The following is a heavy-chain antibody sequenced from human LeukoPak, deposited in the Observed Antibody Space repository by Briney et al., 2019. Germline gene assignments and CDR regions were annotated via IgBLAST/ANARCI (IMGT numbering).Heavy chain of an antibody. V-gene: IGHV4-34*01. CDR2: IYYSGTT. CDR3: ARHKCSGIYCPFDY. J-gene: IGHJ4*02. Sequence: PSETLSLTCAVYGGSFSDYYWSWIRQPPGKGLEWIGTIYYSGTTYYNPSLKSRVTISVDTSKNQFSLKLSSVSASDTAVYYCARHKCSGIYCPFDYWGQGTLVTVSS. CDR1: GGSFSDYY. D-gene: IGHD2-15*01.